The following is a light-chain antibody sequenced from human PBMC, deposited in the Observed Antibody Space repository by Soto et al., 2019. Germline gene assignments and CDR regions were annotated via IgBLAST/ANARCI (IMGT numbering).Light chain of an antibody. J-gene: IGKJ1*01. CDR3: QQYNSYS. CDR2: KAS. Sequence: DIQMTQSPSTLSASVGDRVTITCRAIQSISSWLAWYHHKPGKAPKVLIYKASSLESGVPSRFSGSGSGTEFTLTISSLQPDDFATYYCQQYNSYSFGQGTKVDIK. V-gene: IGKV1-5*03. CDR1: QSISSW.